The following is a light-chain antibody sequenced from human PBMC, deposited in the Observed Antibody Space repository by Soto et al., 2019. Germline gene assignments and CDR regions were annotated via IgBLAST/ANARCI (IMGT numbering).Light chain of an antibody. V-gene: IGKV3-20*01. CDR1: QPINTKS. Sequence: EIVLTQSPATLSLSPGDGATLSCRASQPINTKSLAWYQQKSGQTPRLLIYATSTRAAGIPDRFSGSGSGTDFTLTLSGLEPEDFAMYYCHQSGTSATFGQGTKVEVK. CDR3: HQSGTSAT. CDR2: ATS. J-gene: IGKJ1*01.